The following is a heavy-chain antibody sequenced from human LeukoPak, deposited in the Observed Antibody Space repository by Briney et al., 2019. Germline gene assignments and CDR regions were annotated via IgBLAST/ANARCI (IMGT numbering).Heavy chain of an antibody. CDR1: GFTFSSYW. CDR2: IKQDGSDK. Sequence: GGSLRLSCAASGFTFSSYWMHWVRQAPGKGLEWVGNIKQDGSDKNYMDSVKGRFTISRDDTKNSVYLQMSSLRAEDTAVYYCAREVWGPEYWGQGTLVTVSS. J-gene: IGHJ4*02. CDR3: AREVWGPEY. D-gene: IGHD1-14*01. V-gene: IGHV3-7*01.